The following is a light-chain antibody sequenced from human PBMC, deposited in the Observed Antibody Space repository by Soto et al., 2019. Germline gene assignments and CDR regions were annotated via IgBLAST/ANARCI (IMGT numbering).Light chain of an antibody. Sequence: QSVLTQPPSASGTPGQGLTISCSGSSSNVGRNSVTWYQQLPGTAPKLLIYGNNQRPSGVPDRFSGSKSGTSASLAISGLQFEDEADYYCATWDDYLNVYVFGTGTKVTVL. J-gene: IGLJ1*01. V-gene: IGLV1-44*01. CDR3: ATWDDYLNVYV. CDR1: SSNVGRNS. CDR2: GNN.